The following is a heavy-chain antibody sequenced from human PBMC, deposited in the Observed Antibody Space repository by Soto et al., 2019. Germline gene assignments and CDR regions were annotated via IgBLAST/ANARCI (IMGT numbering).Heavy chain of an antibody. CDR1: GLTFSIPA. Sequence: PRGALRLSWVASGLTFSIPAMSWVRQVPWRGLEWVSTISSRGGKTYFADSVKGRFFISRDNTKNTLFLPMNSLGAEDTAVYYCVRFPVQDSAESDSLSFD. J-gene: IGHJ5*02. CDR2: ISSRGGKT. V-gene: IGHV3-23*01. CDR3: VRFPVQDSAESDSLSFD. D-gene: IGHD2-15*01.